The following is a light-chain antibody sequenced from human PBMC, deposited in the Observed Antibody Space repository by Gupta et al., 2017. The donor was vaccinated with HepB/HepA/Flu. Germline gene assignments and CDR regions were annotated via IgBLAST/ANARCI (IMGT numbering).Light chain of an antibody. J-gene: IGKJ1*01. CDR1: QSINNW. V-gene: IGKV1-5*03. CDR2: KAS. Sequence: DIQMTQSPSTLSASVGDRVTITCRASQSINNWLAWYQRRPGKAPKLLIYKASSLESGVPSRFSGSGSGTEFTLTISSLQPDDFATYYCQQYNSYSLTFGQGTKVEIK. CDR3: QQYNSYSLT.